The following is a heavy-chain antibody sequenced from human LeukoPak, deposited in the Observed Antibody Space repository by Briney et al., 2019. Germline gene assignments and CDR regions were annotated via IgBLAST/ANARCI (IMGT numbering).Heavy chain of an antibody. Sequence: GRSLRLSCAASGFTFSSYAMHWVRQAPGKGLEWVAVISYDGSNKYYADSAKGRFTISRDNSKNTLYLQMNSLRAEDTAVYYCARSPTTVVDMYFDYWGRGTLVTVSS. CDR1: GFTFSSYA. J-gene: IGHJ4*02. CDR2: ISYDGSNK. CDR3: ARSPTTVVDMYFDY. D-gene: IGHD4-23*01. V-gene: IGHV3-30-3*01.